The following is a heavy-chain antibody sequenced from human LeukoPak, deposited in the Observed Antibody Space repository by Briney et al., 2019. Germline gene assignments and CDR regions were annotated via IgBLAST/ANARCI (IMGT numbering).Heavy chain of an antibody. Sequence: PSETLSLTCTVSGGSISSSSYYWGWLRQPQGKGLEWIGSVYYSGSTYYNPSLKSRVTISVDTSKNQFSLKLSSVTAADTAVYYCARSLSYYFDYWGQGTLVTVSS. D-gene: IGHD3-16*02. V-gene: IGHV4-39*01. J-gene: IGHJ4*02. CDR1: GGSISSSSYY. CDR3: ARSLSYYFDY. CDR2: VYYSGST.